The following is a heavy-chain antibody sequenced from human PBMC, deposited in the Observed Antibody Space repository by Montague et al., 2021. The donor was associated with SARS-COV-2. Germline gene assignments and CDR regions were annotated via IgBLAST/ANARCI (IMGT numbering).Heavy chain of an antibody. D-gene: IGHD1-1*01. V-gene: IGHV6-1*01. CDR1: GDSVASHSAA. J-gene: IGHJ6*02. Sequence: CAISGDSVASHSAAWNWVRQSPSRDLELLGRTYYRSKWYNDYAVSVRGRVTINPDTSKIQFSLQLNSVTPEDTAIYYCTSGREGNYNVMDVWGQGTTVTVSS. CDR3: TSGREGNYNVMDV. CDR2: TYYRSKWYN.